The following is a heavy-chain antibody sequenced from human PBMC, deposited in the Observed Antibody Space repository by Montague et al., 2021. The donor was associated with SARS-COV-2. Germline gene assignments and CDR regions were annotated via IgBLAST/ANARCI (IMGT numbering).Heavy chain of an antibody. J-gene: IGHJ4*02. CDR3: ARQRRGGLVSTPRFFDY. D-gene: IGHD6-19*01. V-gene: IGHV4-39*01. CDR2: IYYSGST. CDR1: GGSISSSSYY. Sequence: SETLSLTCTVSGGSISSSSYYWGWIRQPPGKGLEWIGSIYYSGSTYYNPSLKSRVTISVDTSKHQFSLKLSSVTAADTAVYYCARQRRGGLVSTPRFFDYWGQGTLVTVSS.